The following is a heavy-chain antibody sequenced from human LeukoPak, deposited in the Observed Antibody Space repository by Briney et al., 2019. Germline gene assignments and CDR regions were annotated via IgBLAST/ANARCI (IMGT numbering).Heavy chain of an antibody. CDR2: ISSASTYI. J-gene: IGHJ4*02. D-gene: IGHD3-22*01. Sequence: GGSLRLSCAASGFTFSSYSMNWVRQAPGKGLEWVSSISSASTYIYYADSVKGRFTISRDNAKNSLYLQMNSLRAEDTAVYYCARGLYDSIGFAYWGQGTLVTVSS. CDR1: GFTFSSYS. CDR3: ARGLYDSIGFAY. V-gene: IGHV3-21*01.